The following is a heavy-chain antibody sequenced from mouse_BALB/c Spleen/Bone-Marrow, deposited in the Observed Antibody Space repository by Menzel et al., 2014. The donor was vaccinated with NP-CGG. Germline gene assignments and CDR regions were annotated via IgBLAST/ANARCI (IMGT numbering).Heavy chain of an antibody. J-gene: IGHJ2*01. CDR2: ISSGSSTI. CDR3: ARSWGNFDY. V-gene: IGHV5-17*02. CDR1: GFTFSNFG. D-gene: IGHD4-1*01. Sequence: EVKLVESGGGLVQPGGSRKLSCAASGFTFSNFGMHWVRQAPEKGLEWVAYISSGSSTIYYADTVKGRFTISRDNPKNTLFLQMTSLRSEDTAMYYCARSWGNFDYWGQGTTLTVSS.